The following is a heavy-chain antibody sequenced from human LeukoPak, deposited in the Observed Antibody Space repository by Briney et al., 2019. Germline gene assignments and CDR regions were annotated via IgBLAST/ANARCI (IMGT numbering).Heavy chain of an antibody. J-gene: IGHJ4*02. Sequence: GGSLRLSCAASGFTFSNYEMNWVRQAPGKGLEWVSYISSSACIIYYADSVKGRFTISRDNAKNSLYLQKNGLRAEDTAVYYCGRVWNGRTFIDYWGQGTLVTVSS. CDR2: ISSSACII. CDR1: GFTFSNYE. V-gene: IGHV3-48*03. CDR3: GRVWNGRTFIDY. D-gene: IGHD1-1*01.